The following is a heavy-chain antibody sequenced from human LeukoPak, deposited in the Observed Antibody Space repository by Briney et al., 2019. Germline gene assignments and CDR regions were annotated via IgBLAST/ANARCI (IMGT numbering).Heavy chain of an antibody. J-gene: IGHJ3*02. V-gene: IGHV4-59*08. D-gene: IGHD2-2*01. CDR1: GGSISTYY. Sequence: SETLSLTCTVSGGSISTYYWSWIRQPPGKGLEWIGYIYYSGNTNYNPSLESRVTISVDTSKNQFSLDLSSVTAADTAVYYCARQKCTSASCLTKNAFDIWGQGTMVTVSS. CDR2: IYYSGNT. CDR3: ARQKCTSASCLTKNAFDI.